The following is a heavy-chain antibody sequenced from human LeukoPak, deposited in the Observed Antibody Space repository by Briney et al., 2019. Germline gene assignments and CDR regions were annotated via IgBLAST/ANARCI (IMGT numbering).Heavy chain of an antibody. CDR1: GFTFSSYE. D-gene: IGHD3-10*01. J-gene: IGHJ6*03. Sequence: GGSLRLSCAASGFTFSSYEMNWVRQAPGKGLEWVAVISYDGSNKYYADSVKGRFTISRDNSKNTLYLQMNSLRAEDTAVYYCAREDGYYYGSGSYYYYYYMDVWGKGTTVTVSS. CDR3: AREDGYYYGSGSYYYYYYMDV. V-gene: IGHV3-30*04. CDR2: ISYDGSNK.